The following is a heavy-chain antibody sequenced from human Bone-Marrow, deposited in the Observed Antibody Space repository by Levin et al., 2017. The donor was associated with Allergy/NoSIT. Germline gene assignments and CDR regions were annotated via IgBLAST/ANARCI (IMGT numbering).Heavy chain of an antibody. D-gene: IGHD6-13*01. CDR2: IKSKAAGATT. CDR1: GFTFNDAW. CDR3: VAETWYRLDC. V-gene: IGHV3-15*01. Sequence: PGGSLRLSCVASGFTFNDAWMSWVRQAPGKGLEWIGKIKSKAAGATTDYIAPVKGRFTISSADSKHTLYLQMNSLKTEDTAGYYCVAETWYRLDCWGQGTVVTVAS. J-gene: IGHJ1*01.